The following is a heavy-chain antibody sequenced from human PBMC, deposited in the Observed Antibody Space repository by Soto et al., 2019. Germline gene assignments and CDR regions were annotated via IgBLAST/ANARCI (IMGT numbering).Heavy chain of an antibody. CDR1: GGSISSYY. Sequence: PSETLSLTCTVSGGSISSYYWSWIRQPPGKGLEWIGYIYYSGSTNYNPSLKSRVTISVDTSKNQFSLKLSSVTAADTAVYYCARDYYDSSGYGFDYWGQGTLVTVSS. V-gene: IGHV4-59*01. CDR2: IYYSGST. J-gene: IGHJ4*02. CDR3: ARDYYDSSGYGFDY. D-gene: IGHD3-22*01.